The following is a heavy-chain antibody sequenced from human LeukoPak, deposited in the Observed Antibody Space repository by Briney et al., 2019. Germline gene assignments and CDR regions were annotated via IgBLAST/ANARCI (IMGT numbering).Heavy chain of an antibody. J-gene: IGHJ4*02. CDR1: GYSISSGYH. CDR3: AREIVRGVPGW. Sequence: SETLSPTCAVSGYSISSGYHWGWTRQTPGKGLEWIGSLYAAGNTYYSPSLKSRVTISLDKSKNLFSLDLRSVTAADTAVYYCAREIVRGVPGWRGQGTLVTVSS. V-gene: IGHV4-38-2*02. CDR2: LYAAGNT. D-gene: IGHD3-10*01.